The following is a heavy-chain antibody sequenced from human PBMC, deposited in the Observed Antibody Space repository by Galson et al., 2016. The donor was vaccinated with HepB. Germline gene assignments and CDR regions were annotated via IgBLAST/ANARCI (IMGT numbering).Heavy chain of an antibody. Sequence: SLRLSCAASGLTFGSHIMAWVRQTPGKGLEWVSTISTIDGSTYYADSVKGRFTISADKSKNTMYLQMNSLRAEDSAVYCCAREGHTSGYCGDFDPWGQGTLVSVSS. V-gene: IGHV3-23*01. CDR2: ISTIDGST. D-gene: IGHD3-22*01. J-gene: IGHJ5*02. CDR3: AREGHTSGYCGDFDP. CDR1: GLTFGSHI.